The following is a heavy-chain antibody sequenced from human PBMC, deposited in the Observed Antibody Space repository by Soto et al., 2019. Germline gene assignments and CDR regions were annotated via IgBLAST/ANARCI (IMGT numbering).Heavy chain of an antibody. CDR1: GFTFSSYA. CDR3: AKFPCTSSTSCHVDY. J-gene: IGHJ4*02. V-gene: IGHV3-23*01. D-gene: IGHD2-2*01. Sequence: GGSLRLSCAASGFTFSSYAVSWVRQAPGKGLEWVSAISGSGGSTYYADSVKGRFTISRDNSKNTLYLQMNSLRAEDTAVYYCAKFPCTSSTSCHVDYWGQGTLVTVSS. CDR2: ISGSGGST.